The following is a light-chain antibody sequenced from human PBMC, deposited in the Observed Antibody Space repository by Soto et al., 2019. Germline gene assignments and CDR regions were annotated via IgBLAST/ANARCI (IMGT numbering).Light chain of an antibody. CDR1: QSISSY. CDR3: QQSYSTQFT. Sequence: DIQMTQSPSSLSASVGDRVTITCRVSQSISSYLNWYQQKPGKAPKLLIYAASSLQSGVPSRLSGSGSGTDFTLTISSLHPEDFATYYCQQSYSTQFTFGPGTKVDIK. CDR2: AAS. J-gene: IGKJ3*01. V-gene: IGKV1-39*01.